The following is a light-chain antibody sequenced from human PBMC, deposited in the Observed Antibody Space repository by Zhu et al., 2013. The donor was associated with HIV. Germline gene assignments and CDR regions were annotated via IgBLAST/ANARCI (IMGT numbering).Light chain of an antibody. CDR2: EVS. Sequence: DIVMTQSPLSLSVTPGQPASISCKSSQNLLHSDGRTYLYWYLRKSGQPPQLLIYEVSNRFSGVPERFSGRRVRDRFHNLKSAGWRLRMVGVYYCMQGILGSVLRFGRGDQVGD. V-gene: IGKV2D-29*01. J-gene: IGKJ2*03. CDR1: QNLLHSDGRTY. CDR3: MQGILGSVLR.